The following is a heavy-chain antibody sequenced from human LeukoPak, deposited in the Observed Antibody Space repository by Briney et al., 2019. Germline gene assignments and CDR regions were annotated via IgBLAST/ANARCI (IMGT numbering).Heavy chain of an antibody. D-gene: IGHD1-14*01. V-gene: IGHV4-39*07. CDR3: ARETVNGNWFDP. J-gene: IGHJ5*02. CDR1: GGSISSSSYY. CDR2: IYYSGST. Sequence: SETLSLTCTVSGGSISSSSYYWGWIRQPPGKGLEWIGGIYYSGSTYYNPSLKSRVTISVDTSKNQFSLKLSSVTAADTAVYYCARETVNGNWFDPWGQGTLVTVSS.